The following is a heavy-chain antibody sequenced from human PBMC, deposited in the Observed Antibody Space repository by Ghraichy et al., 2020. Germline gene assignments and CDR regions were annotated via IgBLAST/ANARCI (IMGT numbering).Heavy chain of an antibody. CDR3: ARARLQGTDPHFDY. V-gene: IGHV4-59*08. J-gene: IGHJ4*02. CDR2: IYYSGST. D-gene: IGHD4-11*01. Sequence: SQTLSLTCTVSGGSISSYYWSWIRQPPGKGLEWIGYIYYSGSTNYNPSLKSRVTISVDTSKNQFSLKLSSVTAADTAVYYCARARLQGTDPHFDYWGQGTLVTVSS. CDR1: GGSISSYY.